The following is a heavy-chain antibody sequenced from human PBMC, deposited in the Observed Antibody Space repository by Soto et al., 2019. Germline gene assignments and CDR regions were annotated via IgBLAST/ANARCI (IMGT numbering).Heavy chain of an antibody. D-gene: IGHD6-19*01. CDR3: ASMYSSGSYNFDY. Sequence: PSETLSLTCTVSGGSISSYYWSWIRQPPGKGLEWIGYIYYSGSTNYNPSLRSRVTISVDTSKNQFSLKLSSTTAADTAVYYCASMYSSGSYNFDYWGKGALVTVSS. J-gene: IGHJ4*02. CDR1: GGSISSYY. V-gene: IGHV4-59*01. CDR2: IYYSGST.